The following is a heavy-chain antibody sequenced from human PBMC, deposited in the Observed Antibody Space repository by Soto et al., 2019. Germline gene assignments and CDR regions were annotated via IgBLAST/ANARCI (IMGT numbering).Heavy chain of an antibody. D-gene: IGHD3-22*01. CDR2: ISGSGGST. Sequence: PRWSLRLSCAASVFTCSSYAMSWFRQAPGKGLEWVSAISGSGGSTYYADSVKGRFTISRDNSKNTLYLQMNSLRAEDTAVYYCAKDWRLVVITYFDYWGQGTLVTSPQ. V-gene: IGHV3-23*01. J-gene: IGHJ4*02. CDR1: VFTCSSYA. CDR3: AKDWRLVVITYFDY.